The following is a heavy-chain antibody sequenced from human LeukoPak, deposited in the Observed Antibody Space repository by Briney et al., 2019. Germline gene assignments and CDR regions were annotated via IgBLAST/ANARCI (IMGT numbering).Heavy chain of an antibody. V-gene: IGHV3-9*01. D-gene: IGHD3-22*01. J-gene: IGHJ4*02. CDR3: AKDKDSSGYNFDY. CDR2: ISWNSGSI. Sequence: GRSLRLYCAASGFTFDDYAMHWVRQAPGKGLELVSGISWNSGSIGYADSVKGRFTISRDNAKNSLYLQMNSLRAEDTALYYCAKDKDSSGYNFDYWGQGTLVTVSS. CDR1: GFTFDDYA.